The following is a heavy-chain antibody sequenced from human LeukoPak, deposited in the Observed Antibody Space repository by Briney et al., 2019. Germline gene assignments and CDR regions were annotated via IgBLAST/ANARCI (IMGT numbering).Heavy chain of an antibody. CDR3: ARAGTTVTANTYYYYLDV. CDR1: GLTFSSYS. D-gene: IGHD4-11*01. V-gene: IGHV3-21*01. J-gene: IGHJ6*03. Sequence: PGGSLRLSCAASGLTFSSYSMNWVRQAPGKGLEWVSSISSSSGYIYYADSVKGRFTISRDDAKNSLYLQMSSLRAEDTAVYYCARAGTTVTANTYYYYLDVWGKGTTVTVSS. CDR2: ISSSSGYI.